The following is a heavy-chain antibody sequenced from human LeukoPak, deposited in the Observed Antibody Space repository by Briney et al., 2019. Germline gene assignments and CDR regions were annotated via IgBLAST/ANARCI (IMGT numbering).Heavy chain of an antibody. CDR3: AKSRDGYNSLFDY. J-gene: IGHJ4*02. CDR2: IIPIFGTA. V-gene: IGHV1-69*05. CDR1: GGTFSSYA. Sequence: ASVKVSCKASGGTFSSYAISWVRQAPGQGPEWMGRIIPIFGTANYAQKFQGRVTITTDESTSTAYMELSSLRSEDTAVYYCAKSRDGYNSLFDYWGQGTLVTVSS. D-gene: IGHD5-24*01.